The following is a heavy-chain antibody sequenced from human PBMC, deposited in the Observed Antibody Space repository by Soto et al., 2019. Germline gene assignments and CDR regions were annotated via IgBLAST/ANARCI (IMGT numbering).Heavy chain of an antibody. Sequence: SVKVSCKASGGTFSSYTISWVRQAPGQGLEWMGRIIPILGIANYAQKLQGRVTITTDKSTSTAYMELSSLRSEDTAVFYCARGPRPTYYYGSGTQNPYYMDVWGKGTTVTVSS. CDR2: IIPILGIA. D-gene: IGHD3-10*01. J-gene: IGHJ6*03. CDR1: GGTFSSYT. V-gene: IGHV1-69*02. CDR3: ARGPRPTYYYGSGTQNPYYMDV.